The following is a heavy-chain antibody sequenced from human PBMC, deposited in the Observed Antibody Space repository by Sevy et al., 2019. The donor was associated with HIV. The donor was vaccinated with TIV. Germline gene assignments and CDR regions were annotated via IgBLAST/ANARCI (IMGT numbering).Heavy chain of an antibody. CDR3: AKGDEPATDYADYVPNGFDI. V-gene: IGHV3-23*01. J-gene: IGHJ3*02. CDR1: GFTFRIYG. CDR2: ISGPGALT. D-gene: IGHD4-17*01. Sequence: GGSLRLSCAAPGFTFRIYGMSWVRQAPGKGLEWVSSISGPGALTYYADSVKGRFTISRDNSKNTLFLQMNSLRAEDTALYFCAKGDEPATDYADYVPNGFDIWGQGTMVTVS.